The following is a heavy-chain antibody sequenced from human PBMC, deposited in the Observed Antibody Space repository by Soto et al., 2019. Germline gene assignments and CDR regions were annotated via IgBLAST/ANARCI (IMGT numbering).Heavy chain of an antibody. CDR3: ARAIKRWEVHYYFDY. Sequence: QVVLLQSGAEVKEPGSSVRVSCEVSGSTFNTFALTWVRRAPGHGPEGMGGIVVISNTADYSQRFQDRVTITADTSTNTLYMELGSLTFEDTAVYYCARAIKRWEVHYYFDYWGQGTLVTVSS. CDR1: GSTFNTFA. V-gene: IGHV1-69*06. D-gene: IGHD1-26*01. J-gene: IGHJ4*02. CDR2: IVVISNTA.